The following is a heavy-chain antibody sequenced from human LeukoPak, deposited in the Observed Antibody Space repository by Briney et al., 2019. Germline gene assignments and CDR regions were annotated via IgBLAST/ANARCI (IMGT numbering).Heavy chain of an antibody. Sequence: PSETLSLTCTVSGGSISSGSHYWSWIRQPAGKGLEWIGRIYTSGTTNYNSSLKGRVTMSLDTSKNQFSLKLSSVTAADTAVYYCARGDYVWGSNRLGWFDPWGQGTQVTVSS. J-gene: IGHJ5*02. D-gene: IGHD3-16*02. V-gene: IGHV4-61*02. CDR3: ARGDYVWGSNRLGWFDP. CDR2: IYTSGTT. CDR1: GGSISSGSHY.